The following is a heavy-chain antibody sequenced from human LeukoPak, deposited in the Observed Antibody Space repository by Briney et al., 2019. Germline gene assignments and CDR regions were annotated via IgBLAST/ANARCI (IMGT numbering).Heavy chain of an antibody. Sequence: SVKVSCKASGGTFSSYAISWVRQAPGQGLEWMGGIIPIFGTANYAQKFQGRVTITADESTSTAYMELSSLRSEDTAVYYCARAEVGGSSGYHYYYYMDVWGKGTTVTISS. V-gene: IGHV1-69*13. D-gene: IGHD3-22*01. CDR1: GGTFSSYA. CDR2: IIPIFGTA. J-gene: IGHJ6*03. CDR3: ARAEVGGSSGYHYYYYMDV.